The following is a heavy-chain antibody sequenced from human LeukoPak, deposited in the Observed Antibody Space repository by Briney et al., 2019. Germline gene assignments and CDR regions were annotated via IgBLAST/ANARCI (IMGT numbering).Heavy chain of an antibody. J-gene: IGHJ6*03. CDR3: ARLYYYYYMDV. Sequence: SETLSLTCTVSGGSISSYYWSWIRQPPGKGLEWIGYIYTSGSTNYNPSLKSRVTISVDTSKNQFSLKLSSVTAADTAVYYRARLYYYYYMDVWGKGTTVTVSS. CDR2: IYTSGST. CDR1: GGSISSYY. V-gene: IGHV4-4*09.